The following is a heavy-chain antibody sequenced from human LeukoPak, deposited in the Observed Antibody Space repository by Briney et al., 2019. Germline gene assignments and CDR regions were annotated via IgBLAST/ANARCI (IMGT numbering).Heavy chain of an antibody. J-gene: IGHJ6*02. D-gene: IGHD3-9*01. CDR2: IYYSGST. V-gene: IGHV4-59*08. Sequence: SETLSLTCTVSGGSISSYYWSWIRQPPGKGLEWIGYIYYSGSTNYNPSLKSRVTISVDTSKNQFSLKLSSVTAADTAVYYCARLAFYDILTGSPLLYSYGMDVWGQGTTVTVSS. CDR3: ARLAFYDILTGSPLLYSYGMDV. CDR1: GGSISSYY.